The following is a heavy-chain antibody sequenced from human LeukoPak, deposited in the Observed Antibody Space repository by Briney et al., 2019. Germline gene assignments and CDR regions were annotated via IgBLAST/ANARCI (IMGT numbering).Heavy chain of an antibody. D-gene: IGHD3-10*01. CDR1: GFTFSSYS. CDR3: ARDALWGTDY. V-gene: IGHV3-48*01. J-gene: IGHJ4*02. Sequence: PGGSLRLSCAASGFTFSSYSMNWVRQAPGKGLEWVSYISSSSSTIYYADSVKGRFTISRDNAKNSLYLQMNSLRAEDTAVYYCARDALWGTDYWGQGTLVTASS. CDR2: ISSSSSTI.